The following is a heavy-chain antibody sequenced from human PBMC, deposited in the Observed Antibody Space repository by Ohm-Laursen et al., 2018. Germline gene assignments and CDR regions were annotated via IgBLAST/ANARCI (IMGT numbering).Heavy chain of an antibody. V-gene: IGHV3-9*01. J-gene: IGHJ4*02. Sequence: SLRLSCAASGFTFDDSAMHWVRQAPGKGLEWVSGISWNSGSIGYADSVKGRFTISRDKSNNTLYLQMNSLRADDTAVYYCARATPSSGWLFDCWGQGTLVTVSS. CDR3: ARATPSSGWLFDC. D-gene: IGHD6-19*01. CDR1: GFTFDDSA. CDR2: ISWNSGSI.